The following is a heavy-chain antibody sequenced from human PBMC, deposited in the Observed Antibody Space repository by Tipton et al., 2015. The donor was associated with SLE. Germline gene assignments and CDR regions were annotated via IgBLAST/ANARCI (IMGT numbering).Heavy chain of an antibody. CDR3: ASRWGSIEP. V-gene: IGHV3-48*03. Sequence: VQLVQSGGGLVQPGRSLRVSCTASGFTFSDYALNWVRQAPGKGLEWIAYISSSGSITHYADSVKGRFTISRDNAKNSLYLQMNSLRVEDTAVYYCASRWGSIEPWGQGTLVTVSS. J-gene: IGHJ5*02. D-gene: IGHD7-27*01. CDR1: GFTFSDYA. CDR2: ISSSGSIT.